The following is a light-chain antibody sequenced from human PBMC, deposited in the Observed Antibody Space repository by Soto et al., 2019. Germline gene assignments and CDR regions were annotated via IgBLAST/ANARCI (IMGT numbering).Light chain of an antibody. V-gene: IGKV3-11*01. CDR2: SGY. CDR1: QSVSSS. Sequence: FVLTQSPGTLSLSPGETATLSCRASQSVSSSVAWYQHKPGQSPRLVVYSGYKRSPGIPARFSGSGSGTDFTLTISSLESDDFAIYYCQQRYSWLRVFGPGTKVDIK. J-gene: IGKJ1*01. CDR3: QQRYSWLRV.